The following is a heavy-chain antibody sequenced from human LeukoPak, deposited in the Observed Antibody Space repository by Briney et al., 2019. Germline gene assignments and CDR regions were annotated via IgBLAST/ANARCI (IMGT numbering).Heavy chain of an antibody. CDR2: IRSKAYGGTT. D-gene: IGHD2-15*01. CDR1: GFTVSSNS. CDR3: TRYCSGGSCVGEYFDY. Sequence: PGGSLRLSCTVSGFTVSSNSMSWFRQAPGRGLEWVGFIRSKAYGGTTEYAASVKGRFTISRDDSKSIAYLQMNSLKTEDTAVYYCTRYCSGGSCVGEYFDYWGQGTLVTVSS. J-gene: IGHJ4*02. V-gene: IGHV3-49*03.